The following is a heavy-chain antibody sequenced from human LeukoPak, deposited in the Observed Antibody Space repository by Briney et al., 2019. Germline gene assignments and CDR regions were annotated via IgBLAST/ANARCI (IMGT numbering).Heavy chain of an antibody. Sequence: ASVKVSCKASGYTFTGYYMHWVRQAPGQGLEWMGWINTNTGNPTYAQGFTGRFVFSLDTSVSTAYLQISSLKAEDTAVYYCARDPAYYDSSGYLDYWGQGTLVTVSS. CDR2: INTNTGNP. CDR3: ARDPAYYDSSGYLDY. J-gene: IGHJ4*02. CDR1: GYTFTGYY. V-gene: IGHV7-4-1*02. D-gene: IGHD3-22*01.